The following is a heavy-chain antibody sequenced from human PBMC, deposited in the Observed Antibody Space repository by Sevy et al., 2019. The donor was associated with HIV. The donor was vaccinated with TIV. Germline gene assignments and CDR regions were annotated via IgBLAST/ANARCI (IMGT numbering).Heavy chain of an antibody. D-gene: IGHD2-21*01. CDR3: AAEGRLLHLFNFDY. CDR1: GFTFTSSA. Sequence: ASVKVSCKASGFTFTSSAVQWVRQARGQRLEWIGWIVVSSGNTNYAQKFQERVTITRDMSTSTAYMELSSLRSDDTAVYYCAAEGRLLHLFNFDYWGQGTLVTVSS. J-gene: IGHJ4*02. V-gene: IGHV1-58*01. CDR2: IVVSSGNT.